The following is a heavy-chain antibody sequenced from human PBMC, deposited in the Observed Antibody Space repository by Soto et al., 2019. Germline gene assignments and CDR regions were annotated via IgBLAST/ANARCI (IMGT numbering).Heavy chain of an antibody. D-gene: IGHD3-3*01. Sequence: SETLSLTCTVSGGSISSGGYYWSWIRQHPGKGLEWIGYIYYSGSTYYNKSLKSRVTISVDTSKNQFSLKLSSVTAADTAVYYFSREKTLITIFGVVESDWFHPWGQGTLVTVSS. J-gene: IGHJ5*02. CDR1: GGSISSGGYY. CDR3: SREKTLITIFGVVESDWFHP. V-gene: IGHV4-31*03. CDR2: IYYSGST.